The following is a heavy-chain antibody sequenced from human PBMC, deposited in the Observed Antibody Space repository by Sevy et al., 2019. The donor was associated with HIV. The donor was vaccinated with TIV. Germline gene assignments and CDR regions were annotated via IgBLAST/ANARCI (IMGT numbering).Heavy chain of an antibody. CDR1: GFTFSSYA. J-gene: IGHJ4*02. D-gene: IGHD3-22*01. Sequence: GGSLRLSCAASGFTFSSYAMSWVRQAPGKGLEWVSAISGSGGSTYYADSVKGRFTISIDNSKNTLYLQMNSLRAEDTAVYYCAKLLHYYDSSGYYHTSYYFDYWGQGTLVTVSS. CDR2: ISGSGGST. CDR3: AKLLHYYDSSGYYHTSYYFDY. V-gene: IGHV3-23*01.